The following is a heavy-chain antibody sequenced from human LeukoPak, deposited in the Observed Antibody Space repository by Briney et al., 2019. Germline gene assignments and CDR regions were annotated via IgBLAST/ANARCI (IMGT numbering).Heavy chain of an antibody. J-gene: IGHJ4*02. CDR1: GGPVSSGGHY. Sequence: PSETLSLTCTVSGGPVSSGGHYWNWIRHHPGKGLEWIGHIYYSGTTSYNPSLKSRLTISVDTSKNQFSLKLTSVTAADTAIYYCARDPPGSGGYTTWGQGTLVTVSS. CDR3: ARDPPGSGGYTT. CDR2: IYYSGTT. V-gene: IGHV4-31*03. D-gene: IGHD2-15*01.